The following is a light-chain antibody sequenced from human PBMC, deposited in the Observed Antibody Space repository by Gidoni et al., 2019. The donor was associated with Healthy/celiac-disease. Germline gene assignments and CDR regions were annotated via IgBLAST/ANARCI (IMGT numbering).Light chain of an antibody. Sequence: IQMHQSPSSLSASVGDRVTITCRASQSLSSYLNWYQQKPGKATTLLIYAASSLQSGVTSRFSGSGSETDLTLTMSSAEPEDFATYYCKQCYSTPPTFGQGTKLEIK. CDR1: QSLSSY. V-gene: IGKV1-39*01. CDR2: AAS. J-gene: IGKJ2*01. CDR3: KQCYSTPPT.